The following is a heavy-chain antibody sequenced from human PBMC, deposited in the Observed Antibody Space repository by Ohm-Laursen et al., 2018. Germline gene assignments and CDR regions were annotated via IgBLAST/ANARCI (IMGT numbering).Heavy chain of an antibody. CDR1: GYTFTGYY. D-gene: IGHD2-8*01. CDR2: IIPIFGTA. Sequence: SVKVSCKASGYTFTGYYMHWVRQAPGQGLEWMGGIIPIFGTANYAQKFQGRVTITADESTSTAYMELSSLRSEDTAVYYCARAAILMVCATLPPMDVWGQGTTVTVSS. CDR3: ARAAILMVCATLPPMDV. J-gene: IGHJ6*02. V-gene: IGHV1-69*13.